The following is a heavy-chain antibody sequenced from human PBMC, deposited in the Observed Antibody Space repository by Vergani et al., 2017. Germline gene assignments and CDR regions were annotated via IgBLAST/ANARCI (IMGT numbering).Heavy chain of an antibody. J-gene: IGHJ1*01. CDR2: IKRDGTET. CDR3: ARISGGSAPYLHY. D-gene: IGHD2-15*01. V-gene: IGHV3-7*01. Sequence: EVHLEESGGGLVQPGGSLRLSCAASGFTFGDYYMAWIRLAPGKGLDWVASIKRDGTETFYVDSVKGRFTISRDNTKTTLYLQMNSLRDEDRGVYYCARISGGSAPYLHYWGQGTLVTVAS. CDR1: GFTFGDYY.